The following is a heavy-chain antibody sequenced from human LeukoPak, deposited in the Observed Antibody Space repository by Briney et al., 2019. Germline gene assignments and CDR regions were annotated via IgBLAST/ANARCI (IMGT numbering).Heavy chain of an antibody. D-gene: IGHD2-15*01. Sequence: GASVKVSCKASGYIFTSYAMNWVRQAPGQGLEWMGWINTSTGNPTYAQGFTGRFVFSLDTSVSTAYLQISSLKAEDTAVYYCAREAFYCSGGSCYSGDFQHWGQGTLVTVSS. CDR1: GYIFTSYA. CDR3: AREAFYCSGGSCYSGDFQH. V-gene: IGHV7-4-1*02. J-gene: IGHJ1*01. CDR2: INTSTGNP.